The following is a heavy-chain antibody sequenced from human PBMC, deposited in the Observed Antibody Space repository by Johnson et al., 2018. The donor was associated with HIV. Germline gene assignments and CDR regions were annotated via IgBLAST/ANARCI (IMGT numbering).Heavy chain of an antibody. D-gene: IGHD3-9*01. CDR2: INWNGGRT. V-gene: IGHV3-20*04. CDR1: GFTFSNAW. J-gene: IGHJ3*02. CDR3: AKDRSIYDIIYAFDI. Sequence: EKLVESGGGLVKPGGSLRLSCAASGFTFSNAWMSWVRQAPGKGLEWVSGINWNGGRTDYADSVKGRFTISRDNAKNSLYLQMNSLRVEDTAVYYCAKDRSIYDIIYAFDIWGQGTMVTVSS.